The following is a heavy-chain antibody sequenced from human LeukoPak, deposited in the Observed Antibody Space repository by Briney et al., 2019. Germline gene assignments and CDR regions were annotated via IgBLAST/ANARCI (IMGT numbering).Heavy chain of an antibody. CDR3: VRDKSGYGEGDY. Sequence: PSETLSLTCTVSGGSISSGGYYWSWIRQPPGKGLEWIGYIYYSGTTYYNPSLKSRVIISVDTSKNQFSLTLSSVTAADTAVYYCVRDKSGYGEGDYWGLGTLVTVSS. V-gene: IGHV4-30-4*01. CDR1: GGSISSGGYY. D-gene: IGHD5-12*01. J-gene: IGHJ4*02. CDR2: IYYSGTT.